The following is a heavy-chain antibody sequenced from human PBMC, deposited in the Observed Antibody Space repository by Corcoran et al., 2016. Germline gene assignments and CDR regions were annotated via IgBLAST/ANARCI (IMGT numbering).Heavy chain of an antibody. CDR2: TYYRSKWYN. Sequence: QVQLQQSGPGLVKPSQTLSLTCAISGDSVSSNSAAWNWIRQSPSRGLEWLGRTYYRSKWYNDYAVSVKSRITINPDTSKNQFSLQLNSVTPVDTAVYYCARGVGSGGYNVRGVNWFDPWGQGTLVTVSS. J-gene: IGHJ5*02. V-gene: IGHV6-1*01. CDR3: ARGVGSGGYNVRGVNWFDP. CDR1: GDSVSSNSAA. D-gene: IGHD5-12*01.